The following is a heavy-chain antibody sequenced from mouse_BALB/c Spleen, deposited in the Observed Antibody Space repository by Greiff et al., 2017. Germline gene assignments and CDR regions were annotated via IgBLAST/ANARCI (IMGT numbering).Heavy chain of an antibody. CDR2: INPSNGRT. Sequence: QVQLQQSGAELVKPGASVKLSCKASGYTFTSYWMHWVKQRPGQGLEWIGEINPSNGRTNYNEKFKSKATLTVDKSSSTAYMQLSSLTSEDSAVYYCAREDYWGQGTTLTVSS. CDR3: AREDY. V-gene: IGHV1S81*02. J-gene: IGHJ2*01. CDR1: GYTFTSYW.